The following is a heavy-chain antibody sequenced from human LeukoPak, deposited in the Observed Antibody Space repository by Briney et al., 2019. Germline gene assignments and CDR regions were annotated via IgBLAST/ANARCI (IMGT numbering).Heavy chain of an antibody. Sequence: PGGSLRLSCAASGFIFSTYSMNWVRQAPGKGLEWVSSISSSSSYIYYADSVKGRFTISRDNAKNSLYLQMNSLRAEDTAVYYCARSGWFGELGFDYWGQGTLVTVSS. J-gene: IGHJ4*02. CDR3: ARSGWFGELGFDY. V-gene: IGHV3-21*01. CDR1: GFIFSTYS. D-gene: IGHD3-10*01. CDR2: ISSSSSYI.